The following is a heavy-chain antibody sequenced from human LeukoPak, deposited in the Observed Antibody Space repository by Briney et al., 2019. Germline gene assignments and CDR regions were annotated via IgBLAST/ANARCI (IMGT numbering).Heavy chain of an antibody. D-gene: IGHD6-19*01. CDR2: IYSGGST. J-gene: IGHJ4*02. CDR3: ARDLSSIAVAGYDY. V-gene: IGHV3-66*01. CDR1: GFTFSDYY. Sequence: GGSLRLSCAASGFTFSDYYMSWVRQAPGKGLEWVSVIYSGGSTYYADSVKGRFTISRDNSKNTLYLQMNSLRAEDTAVYYCARDLSSIAVAGYDYWGQGTLVTVSS.